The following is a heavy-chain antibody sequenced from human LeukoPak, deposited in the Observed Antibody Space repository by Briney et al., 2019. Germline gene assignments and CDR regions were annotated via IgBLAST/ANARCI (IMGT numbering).Heavy chain of an antibody. V-gene: IGHV4-34*01. Sequence: SETLSLTCAVYGVSFSGYYWSWIRQPPGKGLEWIGEINDSGSTNYNPSLKNRVTISVDTSKNQFSLRLTSVTVADTAVYYCARGVNDDLLTDYYYFDYWGQGTLVTVSS. CDR2: INDSGST. D-gene: IGHD3-9*01. CDR3: ARGVNDDLLTDYYYFDY. CDR1: GVSFSGYY. J-gene: IGHJ4*02.